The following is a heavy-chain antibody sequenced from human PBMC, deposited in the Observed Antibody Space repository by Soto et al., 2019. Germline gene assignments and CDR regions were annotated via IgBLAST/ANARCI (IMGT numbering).Heavy chain of an antibody. CDR3: ARPLWRDDYNWGYFDL. V-gene: IGHV3-30-3*01. D-gene: IGHD4-4*01. J-gene: IGHJ2*01. Sequence: QVQLVESGGGVVQPGRSLRLSCAASGFTFSSYAMHWVRQAPGKGLEWVAVISYDGSNKYYADSVKGRFTISRDNSKNTLYLQMNRLRDEDTAVYYWARPLWRDDYNWGYFDLWGRGTLVTVSS. CDR2: ISYDGSNK. CDR1: GFTFSSYA.